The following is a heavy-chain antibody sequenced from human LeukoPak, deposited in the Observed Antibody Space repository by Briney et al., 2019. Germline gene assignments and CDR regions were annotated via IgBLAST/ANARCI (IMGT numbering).Heavy chain of an antibody. V-gene: IGHV1-18*01. D-gene: IGHD2-2*01. CDR2: ISAYNGNT. Sequence: GASVKVSCKASGYTFTSYGISWVRQAPGQGLEWMGWISAYNGNTNYAQKLQGRVTMTTDTPTSTAYMELRSLRSDDTAVYYCARASIVVVPAAIVAFDIWGQGTMVTVSS. CDR1: GYTFTSYG. CDR3: ARASIVVVPAAIVAFDI. J-gene: IGHJ3*02.